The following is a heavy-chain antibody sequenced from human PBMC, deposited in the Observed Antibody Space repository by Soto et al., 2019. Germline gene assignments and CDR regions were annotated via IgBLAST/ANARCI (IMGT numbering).Heavy chain of an antibody. CDR3: VSTSGGAPRDFDY. Sequence: EVQLVESGGGLVQPGGSLRLSCVVSGFTLSDHYMDWVRQAPGKGLEWVGRSRNKANSYTTEYAASVKGRFTIARDDSKNSLYLQRSSLETEDTAVYYCVSTSGGAPRDFDYWGQGTLVTVSS. V-gene: IGHV3-72*01. CDR1: GFTLSDHY. D-gene: IGHD3-16*01. CDR2: SRNKANSYTT. J-gene: IGHJ4*02.